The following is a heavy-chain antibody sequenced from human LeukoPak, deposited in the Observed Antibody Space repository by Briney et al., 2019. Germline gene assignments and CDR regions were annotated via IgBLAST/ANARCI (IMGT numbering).Heavy chain of an antibody. V-gene: IGHV3-48*03. CDR1: GFTFSSYE. D-gene: IGHD2-15*01. CDR2: ISSTGNTV. J-gene: IGHJ6*04. CDR3: TKETPQMDV. Sequence: TGGSLRLSCVASGFTFSSYEMNWVRQAPGQGLEWVAYISSTGNTVHYAGSVKGRFTISRDNAKNSLYLQMNRLRAEDTAVYYCTKETPQMDVWGKGTTVTVSS.